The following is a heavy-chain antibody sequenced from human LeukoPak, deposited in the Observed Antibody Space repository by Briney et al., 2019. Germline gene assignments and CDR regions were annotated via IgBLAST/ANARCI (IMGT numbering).Heavy chain of an antibody. J-gene: IGHJ5*02. D-gene: IGHD2-15*01. CDR1: GYTFTDYY. V-gene: IGHV1-2*02. CDR2: INPNTGGT. Sequence: GASVKVSCKASGYTFTDYYIHWIRQAPGQGLQWVGWINPNTGGTNYAQKFQGRVTMTRDTSISTAYMELSRLRSDDTAVYYCARVASEYCSGGSCLNWFDPWGQGTLVTVSS. CDR3: ARVASEYCSGGSCLNWFDP.